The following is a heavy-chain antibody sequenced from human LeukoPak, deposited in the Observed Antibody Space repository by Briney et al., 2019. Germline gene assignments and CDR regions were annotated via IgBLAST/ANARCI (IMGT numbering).Heavy chain of an antibody. D-gene: IGHD2-21*02. CDR3: VRGRLLRSTKYFDY. V-gene: IGHV3-48*02. J-gene: IGHJ4*02. Sequence: GGSLRLSCAASGFTFSSYAMSWVRQAPGKGLEWASYIDAGATSTNYADSVWGRFTLSRDNAQNSVHLQMNSLRDEDTAVYYCVRGRLLRSTKYFDYWGQGALVTVSS. CDR1: GFTFSSYA. CDR2: IDAGATST.